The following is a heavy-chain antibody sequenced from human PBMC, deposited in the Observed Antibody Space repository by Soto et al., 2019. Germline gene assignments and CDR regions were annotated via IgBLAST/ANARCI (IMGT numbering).Heavy chain of an antibody. CDR3: AKGLYYYGSGSYYTPTYYFDY. CDR2: ISWNSGSI. D-gene: IGHD3-10*01. V-gene: IGHV3-9*01. CDR1: GFTFDDYA. Sequence: EVPLVESGGGLVQPGRSLRLSCAASGFTFDDYAMHWVRQAPGKGLEWVSGISWNSGSIGYADSVKGRFTISRDNAKNSLYLQMNSLRAEDTALYYCAKGLYYYGSGSYYTPTYYFDYWGQGTLVTVSS. J-gene: IGHJ4*02.